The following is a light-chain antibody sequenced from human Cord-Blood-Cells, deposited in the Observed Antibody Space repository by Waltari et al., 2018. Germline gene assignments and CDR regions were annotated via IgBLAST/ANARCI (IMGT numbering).Light chain of an antibody. V-gene: IGKV1-39*01. J-gene: IGKJ1*01. CDR2: AAS. Sequence: DTQMTQSPSSLSASVGDRVTLTCRASQSISSYLNWYQQKPGKAPKLLIYAASSLQSGVPSRFSCSGSGTDFTRTSSSLQPEDFATYYCQQSYSTPQTFGQGTKVEIK. CDR3: QQSYSTPQT. CDR1: QSISSY.